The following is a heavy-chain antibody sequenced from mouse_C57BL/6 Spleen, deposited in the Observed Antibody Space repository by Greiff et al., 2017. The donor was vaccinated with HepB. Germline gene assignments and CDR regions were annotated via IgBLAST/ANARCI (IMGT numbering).Heavy chain of an antibody. CDR1: GFSFNTYA. V-gene: IGHV10-1*01. CDR3: VRRGSSLAMDY. Sequence: EVKLVESGGGLVQPKGSLKLSCAASGFSFNTYAMNWVRQAPGKGLEWVARIRSKSNNYATYYADSVKDRFTISRDDSESMLYLQMNNLKTEDTAMYYCVRRGSSLAMDYWGQGTSVTVSS. J-gene: IGHJ4*01. D-gene: IGHD1-1*01. CDR2: IRSKSNNYAT.